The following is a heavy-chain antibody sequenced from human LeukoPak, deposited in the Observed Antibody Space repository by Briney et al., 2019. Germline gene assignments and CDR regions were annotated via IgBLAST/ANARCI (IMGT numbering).Heavy chain of an antibody. D-gene: IGHD2-2*01. V-gene: IGHV3-30*02. J-gene: IGHJ6*03. CDR2: IRYDGSIK. CDR3: AKDLDVVVPALYMDV. CDR1: GFTFSSYV. Sequence: GGSLRLSCAASGFTFSSYVMHWVRQAPGKGLEWVAFIRYDGSIKYYAYTVKGRFTISRDNSKNTLYLQMNSLRAEDTAVYYCAKDLDVVVPALYMDVWGKGTTVTVSS.